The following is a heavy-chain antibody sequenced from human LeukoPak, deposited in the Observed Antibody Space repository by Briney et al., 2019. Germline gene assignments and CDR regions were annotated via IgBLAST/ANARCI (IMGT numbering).Heavy chain of an antibody. J-gene: IGHJ4*02. CDR3: AMFGARTWADWGGDH. CDR1: GFTFSSYG. D-gene: IGHD3-10*02. Sequence: GGSLRLSCAASGFTFSSYGMHWVRQAPGKGLEWVAFIRYDGSNKYYADSVKGRFTISRDNSKNTLYLQMNSLRAEDTAVYYCAMFGARTWADWGGDHWGQGTLVTVSS. CDR2: IRYDGSNK. V-gene: IGHV3-30*02.